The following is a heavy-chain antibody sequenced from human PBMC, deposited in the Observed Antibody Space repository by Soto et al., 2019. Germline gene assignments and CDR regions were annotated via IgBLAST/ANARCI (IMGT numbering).Heavy chain of an antibody. CDR3: SKLTPGAPTFTDYYDYGLDV. V-gene: IGHV3-23*01. J-gene: IGHJ6*02. Sequence: PGGSLRLSCGASGFTFRTYAMNWVRQAPGKGLEWGSGISGGGGSAYYGDSVKGRVTISRDNSKNTLYLQMNSLRAEDPAVHYCSKLTPGAPTFTDYYDYGLDVWGQGTTVTVSS. CDR1: GFTFRTYA. D-gene: IGHD1-26*01. CDR2: ISGGGGSA.